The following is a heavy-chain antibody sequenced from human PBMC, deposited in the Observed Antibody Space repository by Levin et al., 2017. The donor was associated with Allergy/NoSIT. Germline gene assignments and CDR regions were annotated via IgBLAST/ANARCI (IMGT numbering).Heavy chain of an antibody. Sequence: PGGSLRLSCVTSGFTFSSYWMSWVRLAPGKGLEWVANIKMDGSVNTYVDSVKGRFTISRDNAKNSLFLQMNSLRAEDTAIYYCARDDGGSYPTTFAYWGQGARVTVSS. CDR1: GFTFSSYW. CDR3: ARDDGGSYPTTFAY. V-gene: IGHV3-7*01. J-gene: IGHJ4*02. D-gene: IGHD1-26*01. CDR2: IKMDGSVN.